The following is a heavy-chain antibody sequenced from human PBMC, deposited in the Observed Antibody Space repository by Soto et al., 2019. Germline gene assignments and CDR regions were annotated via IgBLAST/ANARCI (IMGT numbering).Heavy chain of an antibody. J-gene: IGHJ6*02. Sequence: QVQLVQSGAEVKKPGSSVKVSCKASGGTFSSYAISWVRQAPGQGLEWMGGIIPIVGTANYAQKFQGRVTITADESTSTAYMELSSLRSEDTAVYYCASDETADYCGGDCSMGYYYYGMDVWGQGTTVTVYS. CDR2: IIPIVGTA. CDR3: ASDETADYCGGDCSMGYYYYGMDV. D-gene: IGHD2-21*02. V-gene: IGHV1-69*01. CDR1: GGTFSSYA.